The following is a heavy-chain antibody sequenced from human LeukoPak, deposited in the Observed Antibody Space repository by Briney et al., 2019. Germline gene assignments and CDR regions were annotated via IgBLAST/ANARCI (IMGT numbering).Heavy chain of an antibody. Sequence: PSETLSLTCAVSGYSIISDYYWGWIRQPPGKGLEWIGSVYHSGSTHYNPSLKSRVTMSVDTSKNQFSLKLSSVTAADTAVYYCARNTSGHSFDYRGQGTLVTVSS. CDR2: VYHSGST. J-gene: IGHJ4*02. CDR3: ARNTSGHSFDY. V-gene: IGHV4-38-2*01. D-gene: IGHD6-19*01. CDR1: GYSIISDYY.